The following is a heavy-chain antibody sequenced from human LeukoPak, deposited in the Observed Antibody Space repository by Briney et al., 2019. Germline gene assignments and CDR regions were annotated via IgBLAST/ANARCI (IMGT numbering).Heavy chain of an antibody. CDR1: GFTFSSYA. J-gene: IGHJ4*02. D-gene: IGHD6-13*01. Sequence: GGSLRLSCAASGFTFSSYAMHWVRQAPGKGLEWVAVISYDGSNKYYADSVKGRFTISRDNSKSTLYLQMNSLRAEDTAVYYCAKGRVTAAGPSDWGQGTLVTVSS. V-gene: IGHV3-30-3*01. CDR3: AKGRVTAAGPSD. CDR2: ISYDGSNK.